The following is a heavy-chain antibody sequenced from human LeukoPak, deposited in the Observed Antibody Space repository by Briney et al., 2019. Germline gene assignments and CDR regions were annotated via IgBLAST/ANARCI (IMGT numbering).Heavy chain of an antibody. CDR1: GFTFDDYG. CDR3: ARVFSSSWADAFDI. CDR2: INWNGGST. V-gene: IGHV3-20*04. D-gene: IGHD6-13*01. Sequence: GGSLRLSCAASGFTFDDYGMSCVRQAPGKGLEWVSGINWNGGSTGYADSVKGRFTISRDNAKNSLYLQMNSLRAEDAALYYSARVFSSSWADAFDIWGQGTMVTVSS. J-gene: IGHJ3*02.